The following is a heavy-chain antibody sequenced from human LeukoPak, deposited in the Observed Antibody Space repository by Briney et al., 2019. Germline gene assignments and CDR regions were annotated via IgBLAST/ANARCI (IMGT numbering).Heavy chain of an antibody. J-gene: IGHJ4*02. D-gene: IGHD6-25*01. CDR2: IYHSGST. Sequence: SQTLSLTCTVSGGSISSGGYYWSWNRQPPGKGLEWIGYIYHSGSTYYNPSLKSRVTISVDRSKNQFSLKLSSVTAADTAVYYCARTPRQTFDYWGQGTLVTVSS. CDR1: GGSISSGGYY. CDR3: ARTPRQTFDY. V-gene: IGHV4-30-2*01.